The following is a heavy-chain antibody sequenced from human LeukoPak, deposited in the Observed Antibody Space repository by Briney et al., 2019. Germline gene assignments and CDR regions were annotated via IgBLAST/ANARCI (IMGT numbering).Heavy chain of an antibody. CDR3: AKNEDYYYYYYMDV. J-gene: IGHJ6*03. Sequence: GGSLRLSCVGTGFTFNNYWMNWVRQAPGKGLEWVSAISGSGGSTYYADSVKGRFTISRDNSKNTLYLQMNSLRAEDTAVYYCAKNEDYYYYYYMDVWGKGTTVTVSS. V-gene: IGHV3-23*01. D-gene: IGHD1-1*01. CDR1: GFTFNNYW. CDR2: ISGSGGST.